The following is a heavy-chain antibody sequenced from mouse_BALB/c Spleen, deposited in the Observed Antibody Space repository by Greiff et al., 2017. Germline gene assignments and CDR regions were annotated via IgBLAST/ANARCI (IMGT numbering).Heavy chain of an antibody. CDR2: ISYDGSN. CDR1: GYSITSGYY. J-gene: IGHJ4*01. D-gene: IGHD2-4*01. CDR3: AREPPYMITTRDYYAMDY. V-gene: IGHV3-6*02. Sequence: DVQLQESGPGLVKPSQSLSLTCSVTGYSITSGYYWNWIRQFPGNKLEWMGYISYDGSNNYNPSLKNRISITRDTSKNQFFLKLNSVTTEDTATYYCAREPPYMITTRDYYAMDYWGQGTSVTVSS.